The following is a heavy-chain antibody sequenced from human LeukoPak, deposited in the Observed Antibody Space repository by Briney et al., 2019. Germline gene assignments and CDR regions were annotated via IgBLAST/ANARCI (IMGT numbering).Heavy chain of an antibody. CDR1: GGSISSSSYY. D-gene: IGHD2-21*02. CDR3: AKARKITPAYCGGDCPRHYYGMDV. Sequence: SETLSLTCTVSGGSISSSSYYWGWVRQPPGKGLEWIGSIYYSGSTYYNPSLKSRVTISVDTSKNQFSLKLSSVTAADTAVYYCAKARKITPAYCGGDCPRHYYGMDVWGQGATVTVSS. V-gene: IGHV4-39*01. J-gene: IGHJ6*02. CDR2: IYYSGST.